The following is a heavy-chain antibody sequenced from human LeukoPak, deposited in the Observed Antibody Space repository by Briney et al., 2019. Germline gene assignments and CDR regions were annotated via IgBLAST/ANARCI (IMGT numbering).Heavy chain of an antibody. D-gene: IGHD2-21*02. V-gene: IGHV4-4*07. CDR1: GGSISSYY. J-gene: IGHJ3*02. Sequence: SETLSLTCAVSGGSISSYYWSWIRQSAGKGLEWIGRIYTSGSTNYNPSLKSRVTMSVDTSKNQFSLKLSSVTAADTAVYYCARLPGGDSSSVVAFDIWGQGTMATVSS. CDR3: ARLPGGDSSSVVAFDI. CDR2: IYTSGST.